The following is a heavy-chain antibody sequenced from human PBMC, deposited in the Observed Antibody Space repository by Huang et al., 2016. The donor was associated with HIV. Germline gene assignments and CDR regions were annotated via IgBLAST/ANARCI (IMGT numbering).Heavy chain of an antibody. V-gene: IGHV3-73*01. CDR1: GFTFSGSA. Sequence: EVQLVESGGGLVQPGGSLKLSCAASGFTFSGSAMHWVGQASGKGLEWVGRIRSKANSYATAYAASVKGRFTISRDDSKNTAYLQMNSLKTEDTAVYYCTRLTMIGDGDYWGQGTLVTVSS. CDR2: IRSKANSYAT. CDR3: TRLTMIGDGDY. D-gene: IGHD3-22*01. J-gene: IGHJ4*02.